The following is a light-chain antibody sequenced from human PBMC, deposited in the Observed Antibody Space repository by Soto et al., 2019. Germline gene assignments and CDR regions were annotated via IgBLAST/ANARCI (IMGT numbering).Light chain of an antibody. J-gene: IGKJ1*01. V-gene: IGKV1-5*03. CDR1: QSLRTW. CDR2: KVS. Sequence: DIQMTQSPSTLSASIGDRVTITCRASQSLRTWLAWFQQKPGEAPKGLIYKVSYLESGVPPRLSASGSETEFTLTINGLQPDDFATYYCLQYNTYPWTFGQGTKVEIK. CDR3: LQYNTYPWT.